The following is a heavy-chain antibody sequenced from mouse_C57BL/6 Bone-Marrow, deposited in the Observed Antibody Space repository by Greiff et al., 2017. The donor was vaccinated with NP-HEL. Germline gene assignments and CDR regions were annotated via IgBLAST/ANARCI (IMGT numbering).Heavy chain of an antibody. V-gene: IGHV5-17*01. CDR3: ARGSFYAMAS. J-gene: IGHJ4*01. Sequence: EVPGVESGGGLVKPGGSLKLSCAASGFTFSDYGMHWVRQAPETGLEWVAYISSGSSTIYSAYTVTGRFTISRANATNTLFLHITSLRSEDPAMTTSARGSFYAMASWGHGPSVTFSS. CDR1: GFTFSDYG. CDR2: ISSGSSTI.